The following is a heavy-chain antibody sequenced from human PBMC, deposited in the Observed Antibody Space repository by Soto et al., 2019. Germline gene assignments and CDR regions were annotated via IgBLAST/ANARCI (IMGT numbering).Heavy chain of an antibody. V-gene: IGHV3-23*01. CDR2: ISSSGGST. D-gene: IGHD7-27*01. Sequence: EVQLLESGGGLVQPGGSLRLSCAASGFTFSSYTMSWVRQGPGKGLEWVSGISSSGGSTVYADSVKGRFTISRDNFKNPRYLQMNSLRAEDTAVYYCAKGWGDYWGQGTPVTVSS. CDR3: AKGWGDY. CDR1: GFTFSSYT. J-gene: IGHJ4*02.